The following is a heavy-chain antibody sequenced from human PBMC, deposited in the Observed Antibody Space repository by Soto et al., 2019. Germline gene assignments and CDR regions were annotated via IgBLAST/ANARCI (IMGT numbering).Heavy chain of an antibody. J-gene: IGHJ6*02. Sequence: GESQKISCKGSGYSFTSYWVGWVRQMPGKGLEWMGIIYPGDSDTRYSPSFQGQVTISADKSISTAYLQWSSLKASDTAMYYCARRRGSGSYSVYGMDVWGQGTTVTVSS. CDR1: GYSFTSYW. V-gene: IGHV5-51*01. CDR3: ARRRGSGSYSVYGMDV. CDR2: IYPGDSDT. D-gene: IGHD3-10*01.